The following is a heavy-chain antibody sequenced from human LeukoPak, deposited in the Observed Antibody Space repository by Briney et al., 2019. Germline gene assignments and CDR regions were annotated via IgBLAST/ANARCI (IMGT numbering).Heavy chain of an antibody. CDR1: GFTFSSYW. D-gene: IGHD3-10*01. J-gene: IGHJ6*02. CDR3: ARNPWFGEGMGMDV. CDR2: IEEDGSET. V-gene: IGHV3-7*01. Sequence: PGGSLRLSCGASGFTFSSYWMSWVRQAPGKGLEWVANIEEDGSETHYEDSVKGRFTISRDNAKYSLYVQMNSLRAENTAVYYCARNPWFGEGMGMDVWGQGTTVTVSS.